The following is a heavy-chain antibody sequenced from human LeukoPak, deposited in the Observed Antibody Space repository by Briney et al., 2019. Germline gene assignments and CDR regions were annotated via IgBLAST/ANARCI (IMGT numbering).Heavy chain of an antibody. J-gene: IGHJ4*02. CDR3: AREKGADGDPFDY. Sequence: GGSLRLSCTTSGFTFSDYSVNWVRQAPGKGLEWVSSINSRSNYIFYADSVKGRFTVSRDNAKNSLYLQMNSLRAEDTAVYYCAREKGADGDPFDYWGQGTLVTVSS. CDR2: INSRSNYI. D-gene: IGHD3-10*01. CDR1: GFTFSDYS. V-gene: IGHV3-21*04.